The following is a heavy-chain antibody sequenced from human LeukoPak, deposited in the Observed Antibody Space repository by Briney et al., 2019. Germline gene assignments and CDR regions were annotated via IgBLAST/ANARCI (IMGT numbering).Heavy chain of an antibody. D-gene: IGHD5-18*01. CDR2: INPSGGST. V-gene: IGHV1-46*01. CDR3: ARGAVDTAMVTSIFDY. Sequence: ASVKVSCKASGYIFTSYYMHWVRQAPGQGLEWMGIINPSGGSTSYAQKFQGRVTMTRDTSTSTVYMELSSLRSEDTAVYYCARGAVDTAMVTSIFDYWAREPWSPSPQ. CDR1: GYIFTSYY. J-gene: IGHJ4*02.